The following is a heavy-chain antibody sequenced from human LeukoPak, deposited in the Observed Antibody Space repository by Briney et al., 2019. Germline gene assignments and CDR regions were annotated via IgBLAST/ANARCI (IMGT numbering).Heavy chain of an antibody. D-gene: IGHD3-22*01. Sequence: SETLSLTCTVSGGSISSYYWSWIRQPAGKGLEWIGRIYTSGGTNYNPSLKSRVTMSLDTSKNQFSLKLSSVTAADTAVYYCARDYYDSTGYYYALWGQGTLVTVSS. V-gene: IGHV4-4*07. CDR3: ARDYYDSTGYYYAL. CDR1: GGSISSYY. CDR2: IYTSGGT. J-gene: IGHJ4*02.